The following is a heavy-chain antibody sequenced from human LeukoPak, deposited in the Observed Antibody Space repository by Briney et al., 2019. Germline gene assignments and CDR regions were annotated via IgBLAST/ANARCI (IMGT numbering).Heavy chain of an antibody. J-gene: IGHJ6*03. CDR2: INPSGGST. CDR3: ARDGDVDVTTTGYYYYMDV. Sequence: ASVKVSCKASGYTFTSYYMHWVRQAPRQRLEWTGIINPSGGSTSYAQMFQGRVTMTRDMSTSTVYMELSSLRSEDTAVYYCARDGDVDVTTTGYYYYMDVWGKGTTVTVSS. D-gene: IGHD4-11*01. CDR1: GYTFTSYY. V-gene: IGHV1-46*01.